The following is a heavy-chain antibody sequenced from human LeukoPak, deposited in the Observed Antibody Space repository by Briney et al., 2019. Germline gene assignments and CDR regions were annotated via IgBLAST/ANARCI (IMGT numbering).Heavy chain of an antibody. D-gene: IGHD2-2*02. V-gene: IGHV4-61*02. CDR2: VNTGGTT. Sequence: SQTLSLTCTVSGDSISSGSYYWSWIRQPAEKGLEYIGRVNTGGTTNYTPSLRGRVSISVDTSKNQFSLYLDSVSAADTAVYYCARGTATYQLLYDWFDPWGQGTLVTVSS. CDR3: ARGTATYQLLYDWFDP. J-gene: IGHJ5*02. CDR1: GDSISSGSYY.